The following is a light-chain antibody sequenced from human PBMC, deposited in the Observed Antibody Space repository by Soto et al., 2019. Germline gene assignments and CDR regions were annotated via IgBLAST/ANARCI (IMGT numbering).Light chain of an antibody. CDR1: QSVGSTY. Sequence: EDVLTQSPGTLSLSPGERATLSCRASQSVGSTYLAWYQQKPGQAPRLLIYDASSRATGIPDRFSGSGSGTDFTLTISRLEPEDFAVYYCQQYGSSPSTYGPGTKGDIK. CDR3: QQYGSSPST. V-gene: IGKV3-20*01. CDR2: DAS. J-gene: IGKJ3*01.